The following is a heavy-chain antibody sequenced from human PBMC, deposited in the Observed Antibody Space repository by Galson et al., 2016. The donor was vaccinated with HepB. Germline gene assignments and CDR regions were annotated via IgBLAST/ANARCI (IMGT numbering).Heavy chain of an antibody. D-gene: IGHD2-21*02. V-gene: IGHV3-30-3*01. Sequence: SLRLSCAASGFTFSSYGMHWVLQAPGKGLEWVAVASYDGSNNYYPDSVKDRFTVSRDNSKNTLYLQMNSLRTEDTAVYYCARDANLAYCRGDCYLFDYWGPGTLVTVSS. J-gene: IGHJ4*02. CDR3: ARDANLAYCRGDCYLFDY. CDR2: ASYDGSNN. CDR1: GFTFSSYG.